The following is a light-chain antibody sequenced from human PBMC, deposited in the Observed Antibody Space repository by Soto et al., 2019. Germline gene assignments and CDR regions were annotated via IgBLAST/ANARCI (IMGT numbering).Light chain of an antibody. V-gene: IGKV1-5*03. Sequence: DIQMTQSPSTLSASVGDRVSITCRASQSVNNWLAWYQQKPGTAPKLLIYKASSLTTGVPSRFTGSGSGTEFTLTISSLQPDDSATYYCQQYNSYSSYTFGQGTKLDIK. CDR2: KAS. CDR3: QQYNSYSSYT. CDR1: QSVNNW. J-gene: IGKJ2*01.